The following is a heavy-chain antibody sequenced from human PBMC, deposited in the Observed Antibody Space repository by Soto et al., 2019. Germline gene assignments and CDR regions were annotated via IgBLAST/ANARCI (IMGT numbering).Heavy chain of an antibody. D-gene: IGHD4-17*01. J-gene: IGHJ4*02. Sequence: GGSLRLSCAASGFTFSSYAMSWVRQAPGKGLEWVSAISGSGGSTYYADSVKGRFTISRDNSKNMLYLQTNSLRAEDTAVYYCAKSTHVSGPGDYAYWGQGTLVTVSS. CDR2: ISGSGGST. CDR1: GFTFSSYA. CDR3: AKSTHVSGPGDYAY. V-gene: IGHV3-23*01.